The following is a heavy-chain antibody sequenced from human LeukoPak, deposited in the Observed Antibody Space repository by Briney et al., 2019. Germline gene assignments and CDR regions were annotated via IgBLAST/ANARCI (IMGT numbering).Heavy chain of an antibody. V-gene: IGHV6-1*01. J-gene: IGHJ2*01. Sequence: SQTLSLTCAISGDSVSSNSGSWSWIRQSPSRGPEWLGRIYYRSRWHYEYAVSVQNRISIGPDTTKNQFSLQLNSMSPDDSAVYYCVSGGDWGFGWYFDVWGRGALVTVSS. CDR1: GDSVSSNSGS. D-gene: IGHD7-27*01. CDR2: IYYRSRWHY. CDR3: VSGGDWGFGWYFDV.